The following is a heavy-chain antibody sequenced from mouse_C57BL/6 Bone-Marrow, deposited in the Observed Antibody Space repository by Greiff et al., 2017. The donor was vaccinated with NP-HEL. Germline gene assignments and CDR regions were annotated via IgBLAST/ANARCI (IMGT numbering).Heavy chain of an antibody. V-gene: IGHV1-36*01. Sequence: EVQLQQSGPVLVKPGPSVKISCKASGFTFTDYYMHWVKQSHGKSLEWIGLVYPYNGGTSYNQQFKGKATLTVDTSSSTAYMELNSLTAEDSAVYYCARVPCYYGSSYWYFDVWGTGTTVTVSS. CDR3: ARVPCYYGSSYWYFDV. J-gene: IGHJ1*03. CDR2: VYPYNGGT. CDR1: GFTFTDYY. D-gene: IGHD1-1*01.